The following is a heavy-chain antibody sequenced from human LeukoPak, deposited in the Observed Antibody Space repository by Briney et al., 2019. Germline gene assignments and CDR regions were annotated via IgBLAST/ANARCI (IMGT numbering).Heavy chain of an antibody. V-gene: IGHV4-61*02. CDR2: IYTSGST. J-gene: IGHJ4*02. Sequence: SETLSLTCTVSGGSISSGSYYWSWIRQPAGKGLEWIGRIYTSGSTNYNPSLKSRVTISVDTSKNQFSLKLSSVTAADTAVYYCARVTRAVAGTDYWGKGTLVTVSS. D-gene: IGHD6-19*01. CDR1: GGSISSGSYY. CDR3: ARVTRAVAGTDY.